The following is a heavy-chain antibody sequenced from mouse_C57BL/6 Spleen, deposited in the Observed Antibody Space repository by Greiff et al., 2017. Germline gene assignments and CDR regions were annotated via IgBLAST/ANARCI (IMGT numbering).Heavy chain of an antibody. CDR2: IWGDGST. CDR3: AKGWGYHEDYAMDY. D-gene: IGHD2-2*01. CDR1: GFSLTRYG. Sequence: VKLVESGPGLVAPSQSLSITCTVSGFSLTRYGVSWVRQPPGKGLEWLGVIWGDGSTNYHTALITRLSISKDNSKSQVFLTLNSLQTDDTATYYCAKGWGYHEDYAMDYWGQGTSVTVSS. J-gene: IGHJ4*01. V-gene: IGHV2-3*01.